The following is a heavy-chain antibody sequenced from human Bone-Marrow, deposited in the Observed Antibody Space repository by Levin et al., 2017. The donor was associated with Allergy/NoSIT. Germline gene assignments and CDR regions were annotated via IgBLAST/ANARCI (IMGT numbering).Heavy chain of an antibody. J-gene: IGHJ4*02. CDR1: GFTFKSYA. CDR3: AKGSRRTVTYYFDY. CDR2: ISGSGGST. Sequence: SCAASGFTFKSYAMSWVRQAPGKGLEWVSAISGSGGSTYYADSVQGRFTISRDNSKNTLYLQMNRLRADDTAVYYCAKGSRRTVTYYFDYWGQGTLVTVSA. V-gene: IGHV3-23*01. D-gene: IGHD4-17*01.